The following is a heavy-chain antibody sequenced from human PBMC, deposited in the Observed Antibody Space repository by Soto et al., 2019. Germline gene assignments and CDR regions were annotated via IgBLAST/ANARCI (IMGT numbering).Heavy chain of an antibody. V-gene: IGHV3-23*01. CDR1: GFNFDNYP. Sequence: EVQLLESGGGLVQPGGSLRLSCAASGFNFDNYPMGWVRQAPGKGLQWVSSIFETDDATVYTDSVLGRFFISRDNSKYTLYLQMTNLRVEDTAVYHCTRYGGPTQPHYLDHWGQGILVTVSS. CDR2: IFETDDAT. J-gene: IGHJ4*02. D-gene: IGHD4-17*01. CDR3: TRYGGPTQPHYLDH.